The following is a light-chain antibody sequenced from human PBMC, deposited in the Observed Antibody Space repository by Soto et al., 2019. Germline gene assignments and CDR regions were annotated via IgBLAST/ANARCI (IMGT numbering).Light chain of an antibody. CDR2: GTS. J-gene: IGKJ1*01. CDR3: QQYGSWT. V-gene: IGKV3-20*01. CDR1: QTISSNN. Sequence: EIVLTQSPGTLSVSPGERATLSCRASQTISSNNLAWYQQKPGQAPSLLIDGTSSRATGIPDRFSGSGSGTDFTLPISRLEPEDSAIYYCQQYGSWTFGQGTKVEIK.